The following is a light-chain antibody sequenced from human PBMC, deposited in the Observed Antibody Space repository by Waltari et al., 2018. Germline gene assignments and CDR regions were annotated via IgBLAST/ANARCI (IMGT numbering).Light chain of an antibody. CDR3: SSQSSNKVVL. Sequence: QSALTPPASVSGSPGQSVTILCTGRCDDSGCSNSVSWYQEHPGPAPRLIIYDVSDRPSGVSDRFSGSKSGNTASLTISGLQAEDEADYYCSSQSSNKVVLFGGGTKLTVL. CDR2: DVS. CDR1: CDDSGCSNS. V-gene: IGLV2-14*01. J-gene: IGLJ2*01.